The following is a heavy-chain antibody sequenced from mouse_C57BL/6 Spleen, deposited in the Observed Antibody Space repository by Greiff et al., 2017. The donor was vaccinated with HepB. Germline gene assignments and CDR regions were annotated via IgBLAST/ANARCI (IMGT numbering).Heavy chain of an antibody. Sequence: QVHVKQSGAELVRPGASVTLSCKASGYTFTDYEMHWVKQTPVHGLEWIGAIDPETGGTAYNQKFKGKAILTADKASSTAYMELHSLTSEDSAVYYCTRGVLATRGYYFDYWGQGTTLTVSS. D-gene: IGHD1-1*01. V-gene: IGHV1-15*01. CDR2: IDPETGGT. CDR1: GYTFTDYE. J-gene: IGHJ2*01. CDR3: TRGVLATRGYYFDY.